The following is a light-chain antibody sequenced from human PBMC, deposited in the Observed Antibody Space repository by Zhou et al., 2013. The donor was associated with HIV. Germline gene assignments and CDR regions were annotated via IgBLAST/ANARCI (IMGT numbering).Light chain of an antibody. CDR2: GAS. V-gene: IGKV3-20*01. CDR3: QQYGNSPYT. J-gene: IGKJ2*01. CDR1: QSVSSSY. Sequence: EIVLTQSPGTLSLSPGERVTLSCRASQSVSSSYLAWYQQKPGQAPRLLVYGASTRATGIPDRFSGSGSGTDFTLSISRLEPEDFAVYYCQQYGNSPYTFGQGTKAG.